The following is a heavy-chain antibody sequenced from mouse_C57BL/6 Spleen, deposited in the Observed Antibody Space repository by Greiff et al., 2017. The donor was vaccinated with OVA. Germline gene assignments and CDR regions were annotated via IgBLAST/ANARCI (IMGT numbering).Heavy chain of an antibody. V-gene: IGHV1-52*01. CDR2: IDPSDSET. Sequence: QVQLQQPGAELVRPGSSVKLSCKASGYTFTSYWMHWVKQRPIQGLEWIGNIDPSDSETHYNQKFKDKATLTVDKSSSTAYMQLSSLTSEDSAVYYCAIYDYDGSYYAMDYWGQGTSVTVSS. CDR1: GYTFTSYW. D-gene: IGHD2-4*01. J-gene: IGHJ4*01. CDR3: AIYDYDGSYYAMDY.